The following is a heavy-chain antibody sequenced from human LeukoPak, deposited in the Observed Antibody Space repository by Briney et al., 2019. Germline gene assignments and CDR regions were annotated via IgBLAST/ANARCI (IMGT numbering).Heavy chain of an antibody. CDR2: INHSGST. J-gene: IGHJ4*02. CDR3: ARELWTTVSLFDY. V-gene: IGHV4-34*01. D-gene: IGHD4-17*01. Sequence: PSETLSLTCAVYGGSFSGYYWSWIRQPPGKGLEWIGEINHSGSTNYNPPLKSRVTISVDTSKNQFSLKLSSVTAADTAVYYCARELWTTVSLFDYWGQGTLVTVSS. CDR1: GGSFSGYY.